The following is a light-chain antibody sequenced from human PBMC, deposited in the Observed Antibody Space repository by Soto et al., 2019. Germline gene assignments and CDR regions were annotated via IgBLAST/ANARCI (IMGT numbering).Light chain of an antibody. CDR2: EVS. V-gene: IGLV2-14*01. CDR1: SSDIGYYNY. Sequence: QSALTQPASVSGSPGQSITISCTGTSSDIGYYNYVSWYQQHPGKAPKLMIYEVSNRPSGLSHRFSGSKSGNTASLIISGLQSEYEAHYYCSSYTTTGTLLFGGGTKLTVL. J-gene: IGLJ2*01. CDR3: SSYTTTGTLL.